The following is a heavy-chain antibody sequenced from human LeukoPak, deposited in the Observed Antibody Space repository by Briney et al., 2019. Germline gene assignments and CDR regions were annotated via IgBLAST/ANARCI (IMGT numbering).Heavy chain of an antibody. D-gene: IGHD3-22*01. Sequence: VASVKVSCKASGGTFSSYAISWVRQAPGQGLEWMGGIIPIFGTANYAQKFQGRVTITTDESTSTAYMELSSLRSEDTAVYYCARRGRVTYYYDSSGYDTPGYWYFDLWGRGTLVTVSS. CDR1: GGTFSSYA. V-gene: IGHV1-69*05. CDR3: ARRGRVTYYYDSSGYDTPGYWYFDL. J-gene: IGHJ2*01. CDR2: IIPIFGTA.